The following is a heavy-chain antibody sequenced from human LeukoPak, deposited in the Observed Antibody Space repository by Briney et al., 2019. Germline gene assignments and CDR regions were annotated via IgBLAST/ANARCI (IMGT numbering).Heavy chain of an antibody. CDR2: INGRGGII. D-gene: IGHD2/OR15-2a*01. CDR3: ARDRNYWYFDL. CDR1: GFSFSNYY. V-gene: IGHV3-64*01. Sequence: GGSLRLSCKASGFSFSNYYMNWVRQAPGKGLEWLSHINGRGGIINYANSVKGRFTISRDNSKNTLYLQMGGLKTEDMAVYYCARDRNYWYFDLWGRGTLVTVSS. J-gene: IGHJ2*01.